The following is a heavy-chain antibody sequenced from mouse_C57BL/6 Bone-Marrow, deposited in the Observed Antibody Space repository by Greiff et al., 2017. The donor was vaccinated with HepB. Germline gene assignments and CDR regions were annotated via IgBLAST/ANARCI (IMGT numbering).Heavy chain of an antibody. CDR2: SRNKANDYTT. Sequence: EVQLVESGGGLVQSGRSLRLSCATSGFTFSDFYMEWVRQAPGKGLEWIAASRNKANDYTTEYSASVKGRFIVSRDTSQSILYLQMNALGAEDTAIYYCARGGYFDVWGTGTTVTVAS. V-gene: IGHV7-1*01. CDR1: GFTFSDFY. CDR3: ARGGYFDV. J-gene: IGHJ1*03.